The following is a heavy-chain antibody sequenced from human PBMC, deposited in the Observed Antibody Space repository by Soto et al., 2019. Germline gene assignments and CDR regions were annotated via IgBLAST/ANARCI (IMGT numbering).Heavy chain of an antibody. J-gene: IGHJ4*02. CDR2: IWYDGSNK. Sequence: GGSLRLSCAASGFTFSSYGMHWVRQAPGKGLEWVAVIWYDGSNKYYADSVKGRFTISRDNSKNTLYLQMNSLRAEDTAVYYCARDYGDYSLLVGYFDYWGQGTLVTVSS. D-gene: IGHD4-17*01. CDR3: ARDYGDYSLLVGYFDY. V-gene: IGHV3-33*01. CDR1: GFTFSSYG.